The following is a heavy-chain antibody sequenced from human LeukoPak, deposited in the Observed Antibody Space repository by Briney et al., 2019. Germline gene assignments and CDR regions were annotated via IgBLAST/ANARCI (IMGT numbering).Heavy chain of an antibody. D-gene: IGHD3-3*01. CDR2: INHSGST. CDR3: ARKAVRFLEWLRAFDI. J-gene: IGHJ3*02. Sequence: SETLSLTCAVYGGSFSGYYWSWIRQPPGKGLESIGEINHSGSTNYNPSLKSRVTISVDTSKNQFSLKLSSVTAADPAVYYCARKAVRFLEWLRAFDIWGQGTMVTVSS. CDR1: GGSFSGYY. V-gene: IGHV4-34*01.